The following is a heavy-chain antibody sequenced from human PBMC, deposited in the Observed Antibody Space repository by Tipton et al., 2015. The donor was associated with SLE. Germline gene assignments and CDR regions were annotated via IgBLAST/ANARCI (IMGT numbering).Heavy chain of an antibody. CDR2: IYTSGST. CDR1: GGSISSGSYY. Sequence: TLSLTCTVSGGSISSGSYYWSWIRQPAGKGLEWIGHIYTSGSTNYNPSLKSRVTMSVDTSKNQFSLRLTSVTAADTAVYYCARSRGSSNFDPPGYWGQGTLVTVSS. CDR3: ARSRGSSNFDPPGY. D-gene: IGHD3-16*01. V-gene: IGHV4-61*09. J-gene: IGHJ4*02.